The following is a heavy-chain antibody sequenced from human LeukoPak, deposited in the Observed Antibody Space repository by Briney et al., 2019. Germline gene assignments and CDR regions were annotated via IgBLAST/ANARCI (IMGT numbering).Heavy chain of an antibody. D-gene: IGHD1-1*01. V-gene: IGHV3-21*01. CDR2: ISSSSSYI. CDR3: ARAELDVRLYMDV. Sequence: PGGSLRLSCAASGFTFSSYSMNWVRQAPGMGLEWVSSISSSSSYIYYADSVKGRFTISRDNAKNSLYLQMNSLRAEDTAVYYCARAELDVRLYMDVWGKGTTVTVSS. J-gene: IGHJ6*03. CDR1: GFTFSSYS.